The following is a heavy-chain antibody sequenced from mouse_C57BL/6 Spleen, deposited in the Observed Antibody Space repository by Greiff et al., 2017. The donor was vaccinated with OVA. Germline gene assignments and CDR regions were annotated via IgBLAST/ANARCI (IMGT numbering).Heavy chain of an antibody. CDR1: GYTFTSYW. J-gene: IGHJ2*01. D-gene: IGHD4-1*01. CDR3: ARNWAHYFDY. Sequence: QVQLQQPGAELVRPGTSVKLSCKASGYTFTSYWMHWVKQRPGQGLEWIGVIDPSDSYTNYNQKFKGKATLTVDTSSSTAYMQLSSLTSEDSAVYYCARNWAHYFDYWGQGTTLTVSS. V-gene: IGHV1-59*01. CDR2: IDPSDSYT.